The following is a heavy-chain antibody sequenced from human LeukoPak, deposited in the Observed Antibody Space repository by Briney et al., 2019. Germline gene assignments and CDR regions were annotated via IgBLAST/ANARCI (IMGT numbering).Heavy chain of an antibody. CDR3: AKDPIYYGSGTYYRAPDAFDI. CDR1: GYIVSGKY. CDR2: IYSGGST. Sequence: PGGSLRLSCAVSGYIVSGKYMGWVRQAPGKGLEWVSVIYSGGSTYYTDSVKGRFTISRDNSKNTLYLQMNSLRAEDTAVYYCAKDPIYYGSGTYYRAPDAFDIWGQGTMVTVSS. D-gene: IGHD3-10*01. V-gene: IGHV3-53*01. J-gene: IGHJ3*02.